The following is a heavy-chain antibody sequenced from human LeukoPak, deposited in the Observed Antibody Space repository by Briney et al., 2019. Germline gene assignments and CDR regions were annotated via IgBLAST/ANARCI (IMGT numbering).Heavy chain of an antibody. CDR2: FSAYNGNT. J-gene: IGHJ2*01. D-gene: IGHD5-12*01. CDR1: GYTFINYG. V-gene: IGHV1-18*04. CDR3: ARVSTNSRVAGYDPQWYFDL. Sequence: ASVKVSCKASGYTFINYGFSWVRQAPGQGLEWMGWFSAYNGNTNYLHKFQARGTMTTDTSTNTVYMELRSLRSDDTAVYYCARVSTNSRVAGYDPQWYFDLWGRGTPVTVSP.